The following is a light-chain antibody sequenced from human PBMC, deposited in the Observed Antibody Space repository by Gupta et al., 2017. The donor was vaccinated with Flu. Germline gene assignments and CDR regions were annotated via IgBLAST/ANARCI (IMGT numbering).Light chain of an antibody. CDR1: RSVNSNY. CDR2: GAS. CDR3: QQEGSSPLT. Sequence: GTLFLSPGERATLSCRASRSVNSNYLAWYQQKGGQAPRLLIYGASSRATGIPDRFSGSGSGTDFTLTISRLEPEDFAVFYCQQEGSSPLTFGQGTKVEIK. V-gene: IGKV3-20*01. J-gene: IGKJ1*01.